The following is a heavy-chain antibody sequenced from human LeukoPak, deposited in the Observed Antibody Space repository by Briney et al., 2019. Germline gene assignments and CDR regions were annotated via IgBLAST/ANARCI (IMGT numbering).Heavy chain of an antibody. CDR2: IYSGGST. J-gene: IGHJ6*03. CDR1: GFTVSSNY. CDR3: ARATWRRYYYYYYYMDV. Sequence: PGGSLRLSCAASGFTVSSNYKSWVRQAPGKGLEWVSVIYSGGSTYYADSVKGRFTISRDNSKNTLYLQMNSLRAEDTAVYYCARATWRRYYYYYYYMDVWGKGTTVTVSS. V-gene: IGHV3-53*01. D-gene: IGHD5-12*01.